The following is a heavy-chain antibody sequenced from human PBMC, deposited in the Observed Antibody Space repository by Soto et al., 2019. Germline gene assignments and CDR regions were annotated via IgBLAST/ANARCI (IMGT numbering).Heavy chain of an antibody. J-gene: IGHJ6*02. V-gene: IGHV3-23*01. D-gene: IGHD2-2*01. CDR2: ISGSGGST. CDR3: AKGPTYCSSTSCFYYYYYGMDV. CDR1: GFTFSSYA. Sequence: GGSLRLSCAASGFTFSSYAMSWVRQAPGKGLEWVSAISGSGGSTYYADSVKGRFTISRDNSKNTLYLQMNSLRAEDTAVYYCAKGPTYCSSTSCFYYYYYGMDVWGQGTTVTVSS.